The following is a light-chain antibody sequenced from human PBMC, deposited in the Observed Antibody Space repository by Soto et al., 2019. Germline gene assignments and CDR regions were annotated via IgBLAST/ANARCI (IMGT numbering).Light chain of an antibody. Sequence: QSVLTQPASVSGSPGQSITISCTGTNSDVESYNLVSWFRQHPGEAPKLIVYEGTKRPSGVSNRFSGSKSGNPASLTISGLQAEDEADYYCCSYAGSNTWVFGGGTKLTVL. J-gene: IGLJ3*02. V-gene: IGLV2-23*01. CDR3: CSYAGSNTWV. CDR2: EGT. CDR1: NSDVESYNL.